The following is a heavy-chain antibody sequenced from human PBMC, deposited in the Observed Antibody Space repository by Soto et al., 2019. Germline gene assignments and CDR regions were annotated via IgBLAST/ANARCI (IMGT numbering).Heavy chain of an antibody. CDR3: AKDKRFLEDYYYYMDV. D-gene: IGHD3-3*01. V-gene: IGHV3-23*01. J-gene: IGHJ6*03. CDR2: ISGSGGST. CDR1: GFTFSSYA. Sequence: EVQLLESGGGLVQPGGSLRLSCAASGFTFSSYAMIWVRQAPGKGLEWVSAISGSGGSTYYADSVKGRFTISRDNSKNTLYLQMNSLRAEDTAVYYCAKDKRFLEDYYYYMDVWGKGTTVTVSS.